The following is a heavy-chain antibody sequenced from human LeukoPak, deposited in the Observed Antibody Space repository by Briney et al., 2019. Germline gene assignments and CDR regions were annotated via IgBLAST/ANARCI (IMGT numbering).Heavy chain of an antibody. D-gene: IGHD2-2*01. CDR3: ARVKVGAVVPAALTFDY. CDR2: IRYDGSKK. Sequence: EGSLRLSCAASGFTFSKYGMHWVRQAPGKGLEWVALIRYDGSKKDYADSVKGRFTISRDNSKNTLHLQMNSLRADDTAVYYCARVKVGAVVPAALTFDYWGQGTLVTVFS. CDR1: GFTFSKYG. J-gene: IGHJ4*02. V-gene: IGHV3-33*01.